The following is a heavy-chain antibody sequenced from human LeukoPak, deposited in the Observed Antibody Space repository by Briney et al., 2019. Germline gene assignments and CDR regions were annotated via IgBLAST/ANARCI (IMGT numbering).Heavy chain of an antibody. CDR3: VKDGSYIAFDI. CDR2: ITGNGGSI. D-gene: IGHD1-26*01. J-gene: IGHJ3*02. CDR1: GFTFHAYG. Sequence: GGSLRLSCVGSGFTFHAYGMNWVRQAPGKGLEWVSGITGNGGSISYADSVKGRFAISRDNTKNSLYLQMTSLKVEDTALYYCVKDGSYIAFDICGLGTMVTVSS. V-gene: IGHV3-20*04.